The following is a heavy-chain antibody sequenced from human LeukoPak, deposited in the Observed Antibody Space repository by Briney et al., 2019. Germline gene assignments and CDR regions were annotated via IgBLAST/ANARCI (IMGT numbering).Heavy chain of an antibody. D-gene: IGHD3-22*01. CDR2: ISYDGSNK. CDR1: GFTFGDYA. Sequence: GGSLRLSCTTSGFTFGDYAMSWFRQAPGKGLEWVAVISYDGSNKYYADSVKGRFTISRDNSKNTLYLQMNSLRAEDTAVYYCARPESRDYYDSSGYYGYYFDYWGQGTLVTVSS. CDR3: ARPESRDYYDSSGYYGYYFDY. V-gene: IGHV3-30*04. J-gene: IGHJ4*02.